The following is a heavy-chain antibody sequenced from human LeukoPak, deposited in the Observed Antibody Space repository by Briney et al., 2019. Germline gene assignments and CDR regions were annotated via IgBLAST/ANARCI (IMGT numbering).Heavy chain of an antibody. J-gene: IGHJ4*02. V-gene: IGHV1-18*01. CDR3: ARDVLWGSYYPGLDY. Sequence: ASVKVSCKASGYTFTSYGISWVRQAPGQGLEWMGWISAYNGNTNYAQKLQGRVTMTTDTSTSTAYMELRSLRSDDTAVYYCARDVLWGSYYPGLDYWGQGTLVTVSS. CDR2: ISAYNGNT. D-gene: IGHD1-26*01. CDR1: GYTFTSYG.